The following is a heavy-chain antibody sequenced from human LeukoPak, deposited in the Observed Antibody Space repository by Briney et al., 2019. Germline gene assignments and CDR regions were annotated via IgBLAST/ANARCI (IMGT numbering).Heavy chain of an antibody. CDR3: ARGRYNWNNLNFDY. V-gene: IGHV4-31*03. Sequence: SETLSLTCTVSGDSISSGGYCWSWIRQHPGKGLEWIGHIHYSGSTYYNPSLKGRVTISVDTSRNHFSLKLSSVTAADTAVYYCARGRYNWNNLNFDYWGQGALVTVSS. CDR1: GDSISSGGYC. CDR2: IHYSGST. D-gene: IGHD1/OR15-1a*01. J-gene: IGHJ4*02.